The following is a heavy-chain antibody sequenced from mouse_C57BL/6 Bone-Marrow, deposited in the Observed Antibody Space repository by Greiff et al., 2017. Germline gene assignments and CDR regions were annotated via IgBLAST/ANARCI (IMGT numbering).Heavy chain of an antibody. CDR2: IDPSDSET. V-gene: IGHV1-52*01. CDR1: GYTFTNYC. D-gene: IGHD2-2*01. Sequence: QVQLQQPGPELVRPGSSVKMSCKASGYTFTNYCMHWVKQSPIKSLEWIGNIDPSDSETHYNQKFKDKATLTVDKSSSTAYMQLSSLTSEDSAVYYCARGGIYYGYVDEVAYWGQGTLVTVSA. CDR3: ARGGIYYGYVDEVAY. J-gene: IGHJ3*01.